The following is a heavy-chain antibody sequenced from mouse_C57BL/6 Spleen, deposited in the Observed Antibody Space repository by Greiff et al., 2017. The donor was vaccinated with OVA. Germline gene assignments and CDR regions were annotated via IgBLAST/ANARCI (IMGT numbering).Heavy chain of an antibody. CDR3: ARVGYDYDVDY. Sequence: QVQLQQSGAELVRPGASVKLSCKASGYTFTDYYINWVKQRPGQGLEWIARIYPGSGNTYYNEKFKGKATLTAEKSSSTAYMQLSSLTSEDSAVYFCARVGYDYDVDYWGQGTTLTVSS. V-gene: IGHV1-76*01. D-gene: IGHD2-4*01. J-gene: IGHJ2*01. CDR2: IYPGSGNT. CDR1: GYTFTDYY.